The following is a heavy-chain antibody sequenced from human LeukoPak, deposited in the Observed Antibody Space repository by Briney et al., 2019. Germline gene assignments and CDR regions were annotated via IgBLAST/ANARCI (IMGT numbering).Heavy chain of an antibody. CDR1: GFTFSNYG. J-gene: IGHJ6*03. D-gene: IGHD6-19*01. Sequence: GGSLRLSCAASGFTFSNYGMHWVRQAPGKGLEWVSFIRYDGSNKYCADSVKGRFTISRDNSKNTLYLQMNSLRAEDTAVYYCARDEIAVADSRYMDVWGKGTTVTVSS. V-gene: IGHV3-30*02. CDR3: ARDEIAVADSRYMDV. CDR2: IRYDGSNK.